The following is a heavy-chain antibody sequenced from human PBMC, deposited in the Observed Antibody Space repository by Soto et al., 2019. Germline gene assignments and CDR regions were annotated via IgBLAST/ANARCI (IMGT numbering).Heavy chain of an antibody. CDR3: TTGLWRIAVVVGSTGYFKP. D-gene: IGHD2-15*01. CDR1: GFTFSDAW. J-gene: IGHJ5*02. V-gene: IGHV3-15*01. Sequence: GGSLRLSCAASGFTFSDAWMSWVRQAPGKGLDWVGRIKSKSDGGTTEYAAPVRGRFTISRDDSKNTLYLQMNSLKTEDTAVYYCTTGLWRIAVVVGSTGYFKPWGQGT. CDR2: IKSKSDGGTT.